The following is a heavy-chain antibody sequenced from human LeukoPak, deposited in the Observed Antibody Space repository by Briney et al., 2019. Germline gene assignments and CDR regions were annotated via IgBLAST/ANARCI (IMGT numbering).Heavy chain of an antibody. CDR1: GGSISSSSYY. Sequence: SETLSLTCTVSGGSISSSSYYWGWIRQPPGKGLEWIGSIYYSGSTYYNPSLKSRVTISVDTSKNQFSLKLSSVIAADTAVYYCARLFSPGNFDYWGQGTLVTVSS. D-gene: IGHD3-10*02. CDR2: IYYSGST. J-gene: IGHJ4*02. V-gene: IGHV4-39*01. CDR3: ARLFSPGNFDY.